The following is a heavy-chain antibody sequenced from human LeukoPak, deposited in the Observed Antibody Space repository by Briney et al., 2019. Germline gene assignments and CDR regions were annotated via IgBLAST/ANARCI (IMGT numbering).Heavy chain of an antibody. Sequence: SETLSLTCAVYGGSFSGYYWSWIRQPPGKGLEWIGEINHSGSTNYNPSLKSRVTISVDTSKNQFSLKLSSVTAADTAEYYCARASTVADAFDIWGQGTMVTVSS. CDR3: ARASTVADAFDI. D-gene: IGHD4-23*01. J-gene: IGHJ3*02. CDR1: GGSFSGYY. CDR2: INHSGST. V-gene: IGHV4-34*01.